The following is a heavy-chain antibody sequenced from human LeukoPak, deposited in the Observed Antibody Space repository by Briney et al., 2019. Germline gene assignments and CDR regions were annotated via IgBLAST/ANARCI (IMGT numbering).Heavy chain of an antibody. D-gene: IGHD6-19*01. CDR1: GYTFTSYG. CDR3: ARASGWSADYYFDY. V-gene: IGHV1-18*01. CDR2: ISAYNGNT. Sequence: ASVKVSCKASGYTFTSYGISWVRQAPGQGLEWMGWISAYNGNTNYAQKFQGRVTITADESTSTAYMELSSLRSEDTAVYYCARASGWSADYYFDYWGQGTLVTVSS. J-gene: IGHJ4*02.